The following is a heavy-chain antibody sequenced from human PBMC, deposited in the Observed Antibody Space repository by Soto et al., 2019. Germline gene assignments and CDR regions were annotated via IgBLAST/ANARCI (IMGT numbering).Heavy chain of an antibody. CDR3: ARRRGYSYEFDAFDI. Sequence: GESLKISCKGSAYSFTSYWIGWVRQMPGKGLEWMGIIYPGDSDTRYSPSFQGQVTISADKSISTAYLQWSSLKASDTAMYYCARRRGYSYEFDAFDIWGQGTMVTVSS. CDR2: IYPGDSDT. D-gene: IGHD5-18*01. J-gene: IGHJ3*02. CDR1: AYSFTSYW. V-gene: IGHV5-51*01.